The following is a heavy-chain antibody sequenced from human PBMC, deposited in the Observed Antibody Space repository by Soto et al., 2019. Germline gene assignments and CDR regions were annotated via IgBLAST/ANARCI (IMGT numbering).Heavy chain of an antibody. CDR1: GFSLRNAGMG. J-gene: IGHJ5*02. Sequence: QVTLKESGPVLVKPTETLTLTCTVSGFSLRNAGMGVSWIRQPPGKALEWLAHIYSNDEKSYSTSLKTRLTISKDTSKRQGVLTMTIRDPGDTATYYCARSVSLPASVDIWFDPWGQGTPVTVSS. D-gene: IGHD2-2*01. CDR2: IYSNDEK. CDR3: ARSVSLPASVDIWFDP. V-gene: IGHV2-26*01.